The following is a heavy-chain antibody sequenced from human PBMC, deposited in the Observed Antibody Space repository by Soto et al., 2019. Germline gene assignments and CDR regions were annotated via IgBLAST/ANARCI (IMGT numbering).Heavy chain of an antibody. CDR3: AKTGGPYQLLSFYYYMDV. CDR1: GFTFSSYA. V-gene: IGHV3-23*01. D-gene: IGHD2-2*01. Sequence: GGSLRLSCAASGFTFSSYAMSWVRQAPGKGLEWVSAISGSGGSTYYADSVKGRFTISRDNSKNTLYLQMNSLRAEDTAVYYCAKTGGPYQLLSFYYYMDVWGKGTTVTVSS. J-gene: IGHJ6*03. CDR2: ISGSGGST.